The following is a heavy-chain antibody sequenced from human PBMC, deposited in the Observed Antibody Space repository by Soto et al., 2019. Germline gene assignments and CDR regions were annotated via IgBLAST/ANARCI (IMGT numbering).Heavy chain of an antibody. CDR2: IWYDASNE. J-gene: IGHJ5*02. Sequence: QVQLVESGGGVVQPGRALRLSCAASGLTFSSYGMHWVRQAPGKGLEWVAFIWYDASNEYYADSVKGRFTISRDNSKNTLYLQMNSLRAEDTAVYYCARALGGGSYRSGWFDPWGQGTLVTVSS. D-gene: IGHD1-26*01. CDR1: GLTFSSYG. V-gene: IGHV3-33*01. CDR3: ARALGGGSYRSGWFDP.